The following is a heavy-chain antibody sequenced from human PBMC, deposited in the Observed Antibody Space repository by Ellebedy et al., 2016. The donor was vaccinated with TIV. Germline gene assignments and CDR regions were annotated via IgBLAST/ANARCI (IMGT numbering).Heavy chain of an antibody. J-gene: IGHJ6*02. V-gene: IGHV3-23*01. D-gene: IGHD4-17*01. CDR2: ISASGAGT. CDR1: GFIFNSYW. Sequence: GGSLRLSCAASGFIFNSYWMSWVRQAPGKGLEWVSAISASGAGTYYADSVKGRFTISRDNSRNTLYLQMSSLRAEDTAVYYCARGSYGDYDYWGQGTTVTVSS. CDR3: ARGSYGDYDY.